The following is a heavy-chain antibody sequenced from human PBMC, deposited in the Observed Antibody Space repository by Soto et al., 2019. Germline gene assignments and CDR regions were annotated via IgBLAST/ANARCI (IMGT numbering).Heavy chain of an antibody. CDR1: GFTFSSYA. V-gene: IGHV3-23*01. J-gene: IGHJ4*02. D-gene: IGHD3-22*01. Sequence: GGSLRLSCAASGFTFSSYAMSWVRQAPGKGLEWVSAINGSGGSTYYADSVKGRFTISRDNSKNTLYLQMNSLRAEDTAVYYCAKFGAGGYYYDSIGYWSTFDYWGQGTLVTVSS. CDR3: AKFGAGGYYYDSIGYWSTFDY. CDR2: INGSGGST.